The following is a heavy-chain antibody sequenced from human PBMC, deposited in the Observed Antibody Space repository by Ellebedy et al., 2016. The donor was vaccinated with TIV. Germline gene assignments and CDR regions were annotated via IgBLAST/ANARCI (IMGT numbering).Heavy chain of an antibody. CDR2: VSFDGTDK. D-gene: IGHD3-16*01. CDR3: AKFPSRRAPPPYYFDY. V-gene: IGHV3-30*01. J-gene: IGHJ4*02. CDR1: GFTFSNYA. Sequence: PGGSLRLSCAASGFTFSNYALHWVRQAPGKGLEWVASVSFDGTDKYYADSVKGRFTISRDNSKNLLCLQMNSLRGEDTAVYYCAKFPSRRAPPPYYFDYWGQGTLVTVSS.